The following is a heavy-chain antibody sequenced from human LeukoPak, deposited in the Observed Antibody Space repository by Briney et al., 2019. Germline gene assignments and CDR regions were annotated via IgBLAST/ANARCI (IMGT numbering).Heavy chain of an antibody. CDR1: GNTFTTYY. J-gene: IGHJ5*02. Sequence: ASVKVSCKTSGNTFTTYYMHWVRQAPGQGLEWMGWINPNNGATDYAQKFQGRVTMTTDTSISTAYMELSGLRSDDTALYYCARDYGSGSYDWFDPWGQGTLVTVSS. V-gene: IGHV1-2*02. CDR3: ARDYGSGSYDWFDP. D-gene: IGHD3-10*01. CDR2: INPNNGAT.